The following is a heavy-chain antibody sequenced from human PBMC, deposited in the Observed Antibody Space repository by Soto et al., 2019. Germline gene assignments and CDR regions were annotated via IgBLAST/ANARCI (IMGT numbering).Heavy chain of an antibody. Sequence: GGSLRLSCAASGFPFTNYWMSWVRQTPGKGLMWVSRISPDGSDVGYADSVEGRFTVSRDNAKNTLYLQMHSLRAEDTAMYYCACWGHIVPVAPSDFDRWGQGTMVTVYS. D-gene: IGHD2-8*02. J-gene: IGHJ4*02. CDR3: ACWGHIVPVAPSDFDR. V-gene: IGHV3-74*01. CDR2: ISPDGSDV. CDR1: GFPFTNYW.